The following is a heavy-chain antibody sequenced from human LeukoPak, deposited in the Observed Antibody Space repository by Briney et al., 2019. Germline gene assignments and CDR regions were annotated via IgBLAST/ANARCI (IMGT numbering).Heavy chain of an antibody. J-gene: IGHJ4*02. D-gene: IGHD4-11*01. CDR1: GFTFSSYE. CDR2: IWSDGTDK. CDR3: ARDAQRGFDYSNSLRY. V-gene: IGHV3-33*08. Sequence: GGSLRLSCAASGFTFSSYEMNWVRQAPGKGLEWVAVIWSDGTDKYYADAVKGRFTISRDNSRNTLYLQMNSLRGEDTAVYFCARDAQRGFDYSNSLRYWGQGTLVTVSS.